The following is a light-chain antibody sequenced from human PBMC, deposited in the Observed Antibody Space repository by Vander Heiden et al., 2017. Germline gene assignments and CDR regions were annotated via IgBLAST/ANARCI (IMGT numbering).Light chain of an antibody. CDR1: SSNIGAGYD. CDR3: QSYDSGPYV. Sequence: QSVLTQPPSVSGAPGQRVTISCTGTSSNIGAGYDVYWYQQLPGTAPKLLIYGNNNRPSGVPDRFSGSKSSTSASLAITGLQAEDEADYYCQSYDSGPYVFGTGTRVTVL. CDR2: GNN. V-gene: IGLV1-40*01. J-gene: IGLJ1*01.